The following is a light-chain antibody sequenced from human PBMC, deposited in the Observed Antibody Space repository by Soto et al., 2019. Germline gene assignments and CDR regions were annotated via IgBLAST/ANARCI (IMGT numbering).Light chain of an antibody. CDR2: AAS. J-gene: IGKJ5*01. CDR1: ESINKY. CDR3: QQSYSTPYT. V-gene: IGKV1-39*01. Sequence: DIQVTQSPSSSLSAFVGDRFTIICRASESINKYLNWYQQKPGKAPKLLISAASSLQSGVPSRFSGSGSGTDFTLTISSLQPEDFATYYCQQSYSTPYTFGQGTRLEIK.